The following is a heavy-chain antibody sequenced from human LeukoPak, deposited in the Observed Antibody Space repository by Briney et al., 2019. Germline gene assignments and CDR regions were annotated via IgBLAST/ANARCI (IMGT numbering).Heavy chain of an antibody. J-gene: IGHJ4*02. Sequence: GGSLRLSCAASGFTFSSYAMNWVRQAPGKGLEWVSSISGRSADIYYADSVKGRFTISRDNAKNTVSLQMNSLSAEDTAVYYCASVFDSWGQGFLVTVSS. CDR1: GFTFSSYA. V-gene: IGHV3-21*01. CDR2: ISGRSADI. CDR3: ASVFDS.